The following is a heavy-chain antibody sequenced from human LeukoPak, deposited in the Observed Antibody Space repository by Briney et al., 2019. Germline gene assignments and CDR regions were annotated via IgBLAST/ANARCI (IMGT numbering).Heavy chain of an antibody. D-gene: IGHD3-9*01. Sequence: SETLSLTCAVSGYSTSSGYYWGWIRPPPGKGLEWIGRSYHSGSTYYNPSPKSRVTISVDTSKNQFSLKLSSVTAADTAVYYCARHRRGVHTYYDILTGYSTHDYWGQGTLVTVSS. V-gene: IGHV4-38-2*01. CDR2: SYHSGST. CDR3: ARHRRGVHTYYDILTGYSTHDY. CDR1: GYSTSSGYY. J-gene: IGHJ4*02.